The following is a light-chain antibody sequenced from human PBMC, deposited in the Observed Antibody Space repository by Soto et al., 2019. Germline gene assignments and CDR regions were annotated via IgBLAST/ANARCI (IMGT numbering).Light chain of an antibody. V-gene: IGKV2-28*01. J-gene: IGKJ1*01. CDR1: QSPLHSTGYDS. CDR3: MQALQSPPT. Sequence: EIVMTQSPLSLPVTPGEPASISCRSSQSPLHSTGYDSLDWYLQKPGQSPQLLIYLGSNRASGVPARFSGSGSGTEFTLKISRVEADDVGVYYCMQALQSPPTFGQGTKVEIK. CDR2: LGS.